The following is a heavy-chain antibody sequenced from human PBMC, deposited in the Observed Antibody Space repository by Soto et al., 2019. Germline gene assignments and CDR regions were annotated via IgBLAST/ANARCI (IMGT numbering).Heavy chain of an antibody. CDR1: GYTFTSYD. D-gene: IGHD2-2*01. V-gene: IGHV1-8*01. J-gene: IGHJ6*03. CDR3: ARVSKLGSTSVDWSYCYYYYMDV. Sequence: ASVKVSCKASGYTFTSYDINWVRQATGQGLEWMGWMNPNSGNTGYAQKFQGRVTMTRNTSISTAYMELSSLRSEDTAVYYCARVSKLGSTSVDWSYCYYYYMDVWGKGTTVTVSS. CDR2: MNPNSGNT.